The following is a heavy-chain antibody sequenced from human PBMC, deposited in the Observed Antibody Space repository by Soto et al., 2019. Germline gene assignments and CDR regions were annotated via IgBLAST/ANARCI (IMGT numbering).Heavy chain of an antibody. CDR1: GGSVSSGSYY. J-gene: IGHJ4*02. V-gene: IGHV4-61*01. CDR3: ARDDGTYPFDY. D-gene: IGHD1-7*01. Sequence: QVQLQESGPGLVKPSETLSLTCTVSGGSVSSGSYYWSWIRQPPGKGLEWIGYIYYSGSTNYNPSLKSRVNISVDTSKNQFSLKLSSVTAADTAVYYCARDDGTYPFDYWGQGTPVTVSS. CDR2: IYYSGST.